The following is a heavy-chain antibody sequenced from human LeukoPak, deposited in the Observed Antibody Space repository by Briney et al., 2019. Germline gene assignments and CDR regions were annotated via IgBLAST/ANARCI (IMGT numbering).Heavy chain of an antibody. CDR3: ARGHSYYDSSAGDY. Sequence: SVKVSCKASGGTFSSYAISWVRQAPGQGLEWMGGIIPIFGTANYAQKFQGRVTMTRDTSTSTVYMELSSLRSEDTAVYYCARGHSYYDSSAGDYWGQGTLVTVSS. CDR1: GGTFSSYA. CDR2: IIPIFGTA. V-gene: IGHV1-69*05. D-gene: IGHD3-22*01. J-gene: IGHJ4*02.